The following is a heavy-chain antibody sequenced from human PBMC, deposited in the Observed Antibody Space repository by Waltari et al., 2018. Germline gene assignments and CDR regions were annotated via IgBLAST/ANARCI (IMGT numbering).Heavy chain of an antibody. Sequence: QLQLQESGPGLVKPSETLSLTCSVSGGSISSTSYYWGWIRQPPGEGLEWIGSFSYDANTYYNPSLKSRITISVDTSKNQFSLQLRSVTAAETAIYYCARPGRVGGGSLMGLDNWGQGTLVTVSS. CDR1: GGSISSTSYY. V-gene: IGHV4-39*01. D-gene: IGHD2-15*01. CDR3: ARPGRVGGGSLMGLDN. J-gene: IGHJ4*02. CDR2: FSYDANT.